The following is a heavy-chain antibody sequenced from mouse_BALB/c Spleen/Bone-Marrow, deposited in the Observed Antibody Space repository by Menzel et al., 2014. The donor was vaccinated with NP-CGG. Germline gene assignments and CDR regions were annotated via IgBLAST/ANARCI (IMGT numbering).Heavy chain of an antibody. Sequence: VQLQESGAELMKPGASVKISCKATGYTFSSYWLEWVNQRPGHGLEWIGEILPGSGSTNYNEKFKGKATFTADTSSNTSYMQLSSLTSEDSAVYYCARSTGTWDYWGQGTTLTVSS. D-gene: IGHD4-1*02. CDR3: ARSTGTWDY. V-gene: IGHV1-9*01. CDR2: ILPGSGST. CDR1: GYTFSSYW. J-gene: IGHJ2*01.